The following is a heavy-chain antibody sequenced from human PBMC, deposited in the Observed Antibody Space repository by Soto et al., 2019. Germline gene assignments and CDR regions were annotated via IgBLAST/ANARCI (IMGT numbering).Heavy chain of an antibody. V-gene: IGHV3-30*18. CDR1: GFTFSSYG. CDR2: ISYDGSNK. J-gene: IGHJ3*01. D-gene: IGHD1-1*01. Sequence: PGGSLRLSCAASGFTFSSYGMHWVRQAPGKGLEWVAVISYDGSNKYYADSVKGRFTISRDNSKNTLYLQMNSLRAEDTAVYYCAKGPTPAFAFWGRGTMVTVSS. CDR3: AKGPTPAFAF.